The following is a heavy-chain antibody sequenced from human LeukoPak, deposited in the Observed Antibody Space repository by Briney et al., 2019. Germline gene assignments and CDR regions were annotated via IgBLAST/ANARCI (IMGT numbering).Heavy chain of an antibody. Sequence: SETLSLTCTVSGGSISSYYWSWIRQPPGKGLEWIGYIFYSGSTNYNPSLKSQVTTSVDTSKNQLSLKLSSVTAADTAVYYCARQDGSGFDYWGQGTLVTVSS. CDR2: IFYSGST. CDR3: ARQDGSGFDY. D-gene: IGHD6-19*01. J-gene: IGHJ4*02. CDR1: GGSISSYY. V-gene: IGHV4-59*08.